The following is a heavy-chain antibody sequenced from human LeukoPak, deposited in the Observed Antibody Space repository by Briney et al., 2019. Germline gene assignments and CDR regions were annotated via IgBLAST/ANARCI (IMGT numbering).Heavy chain of an antibody. V-gene: IGHV1-69*04. D-gene: IGHD6-13*01. CDR1: GGTFSSYA. Sequence: SVNVSCKASGGTFSSYAISWVRQAPGQGLEWMGRIIPILGIANYAQKFQGRVTITADKSTSTAYMELSSLRSEDTAVYYCARERDIAAAEKFLDYWGQGTLVTVSS. CDR2: IIPILGIA. CDR3: ARERDIAAAEKFLDY. J-gene: IGHJ4*02.